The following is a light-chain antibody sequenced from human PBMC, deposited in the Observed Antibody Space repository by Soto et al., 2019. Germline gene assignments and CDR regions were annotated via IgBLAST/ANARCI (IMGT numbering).Light chain of an antibody. Sequence: EIVLTQSPATLSLSPGERATVSCRASQSVSICLAWYQQKPGQAPRLLIYDASNRATGIPARFSGSGSGADFTLTISSLEPEDFAVYYCLQRISWPPTFGQGTRLEIK. J-gene: IGKJ5*01. CDR3: LQRISWPPT. CDR1: QSVSIC. CDR2: DAS. V-gene: IGKV3-11*01.